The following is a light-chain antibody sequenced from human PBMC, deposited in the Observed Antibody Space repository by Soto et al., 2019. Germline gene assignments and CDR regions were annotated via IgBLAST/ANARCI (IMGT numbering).Light chain of an antibody. J-gene: IGKJ1*01. CDR3: MQGTHWPWT. CDR1: QSLIHSDGDTY. Sequence: DVVMTQSPLSLPVTLGQPASISCRSSQSLIHSDGDTYLNWFQQRPGQSPRRLIYKVSDRASGVPDRFSGGGSGADFTLKISRVEAEDVGVYYCMQGTHWPWTFGQGTEVDIK. CDR2: KVS. V-gene: IGKV2-30*02.